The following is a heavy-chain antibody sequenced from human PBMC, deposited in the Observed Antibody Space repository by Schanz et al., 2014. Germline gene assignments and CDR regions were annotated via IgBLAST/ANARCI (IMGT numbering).Heavy chain of an antibody. Sequence: VQLVESGGGVVQPGRSLRLSCAGSGFSFSGFGMHWVRQAPGKGLVWVSRIQSDGSITTYADSVKGRFAISRDNAKNTLYLQMNSLGAEDTAVYYCARGVRIDYWGQGTLVTVSS. CDR1: GFSFSGFG. J-gene: IGHJ4*02. CDR2: IQSDGSIT. V-gene: IGHV3-74*02. CDR3: ARGVRIDY. D-gene: IGHD3-3*01.